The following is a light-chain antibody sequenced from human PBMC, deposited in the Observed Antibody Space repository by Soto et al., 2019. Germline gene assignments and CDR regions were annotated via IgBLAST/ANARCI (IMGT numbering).Light chain of an antibody. CDR1: HSVNTN. J-gene: IGKJ4*01. CDR3: QQCVSWPPLT. V-gene: IGKV3-15*01. CDR2: GAS. Sequence: EIVMTQSAATLSVSPGDRATISCRASHSVNTNLAWYQQKPGQSPRLLIYGASIRATGIPARFSGSGAGTEFTLTISSLQSEDSAIYYCQQCVSWPPLTFGGGTKVQI.